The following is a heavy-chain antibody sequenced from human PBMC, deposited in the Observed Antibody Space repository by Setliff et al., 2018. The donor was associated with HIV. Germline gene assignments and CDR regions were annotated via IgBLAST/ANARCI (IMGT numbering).Heavy chain of an antibody. Sequence: SETLSLTCTVSGGSINSGGYYWNWIRQPAGKGLGWIGHIYISGSTNYNPSLKSRVSISVDTSKNQFSLKLNSVTAADTAVYYCAREGYYGSRGWFAPWGQGTLVTVSS. D-gene: IGHD3-10*01. CDR1: GGSINSGGYY. V-gene: IGHV4-61*09. CDR3: AREGYYGSRGWFAP. J-gene: IGHJ5*02. CDR2: IYISGST.